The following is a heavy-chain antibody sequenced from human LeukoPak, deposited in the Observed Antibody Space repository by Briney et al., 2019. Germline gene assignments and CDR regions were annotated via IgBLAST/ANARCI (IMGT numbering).Heavy chain of an antibody. CDR2: IYASGYT. CDR1: GDSVSSYY. V-gene: IGHV4-4*07. Sequence: NPSETLSLTCIVSGDSVSSYYWNWIRQPAGKGLEWIGRIYASGYTEYNPSLQTRVTMSVDTSKNEFSLKVDTVTAADTAVYFRARNHIVTGTYFDSWGQGILVTVSS. CDR3: ARNHIVTGTYFDS. J-gene: IGHJ4*02. D-gene: IGHD3-10*01.